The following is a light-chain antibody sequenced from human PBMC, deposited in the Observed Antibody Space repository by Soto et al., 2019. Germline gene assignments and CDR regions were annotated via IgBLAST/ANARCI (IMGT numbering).Light chain of an antibody. CDR2: EVS. Sequence: QSALTQPPSASGSPGQSVTISCTGTSSDVGGYNYVSWYQQHPGKAPKLMIYEVSKRPSGVPDRFAGSKSGNTASLTVSGLQAEDEADYYCSSYAGSVFGGGTKLTVL. V-gene: IGLV2-8*01. J-gene: IGLJ2*01. CDR1: SSDVGGYNY. CDR3: SSYAGSV.